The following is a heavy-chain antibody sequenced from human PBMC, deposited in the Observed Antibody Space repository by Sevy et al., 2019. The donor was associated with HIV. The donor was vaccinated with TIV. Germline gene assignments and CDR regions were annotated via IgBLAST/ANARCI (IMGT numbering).Heavy chain of an antibody. D-gene: IGHD5-18*01. CDR3: ARGDKALDRRKFPPIYHYDLDV. CDR2: IIPIFTTV. CDR1: GGTFRQFP. V-gene: IGHV1-69*13. J-gene: IGHJ6*02. Sequence: ASVKVSCKASGGTFRQFPIIWVRQAPGQGLEWMGGIIPIFTTVNYAEKFQGRVTITADESTSTGYMELISLRSQDTAIYFCARGDKALDRRKFPPIYHYDLDVWGQGTTVTVSS.